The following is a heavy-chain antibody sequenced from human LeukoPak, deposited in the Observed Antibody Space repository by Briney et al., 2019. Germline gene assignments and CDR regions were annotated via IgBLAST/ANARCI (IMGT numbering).Heavy chain of an antibody. J-gene: IGHJ2*01. CDR1: GYTFTSYA. V-gene: IGHV7-4-1*02. Sequence: GASVKVSCKASGYTFTSYAMNWVRQAPGQGLEWMGWINTNTGNPTYAQGFTGRFVFSLDTSVSTAYLQISSLKAEDTAVYYCARLAVDTAMASPRYWYFDLWGRGTLVTVSS. CDR2: INTNTGNP. D-gene: IGHD5-18*01. CDR3: ARLAVDTAMASPRYWYFDL.